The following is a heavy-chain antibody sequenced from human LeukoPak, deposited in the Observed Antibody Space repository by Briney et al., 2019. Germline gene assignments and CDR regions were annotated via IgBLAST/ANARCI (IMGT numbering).Heavy chain of an antibody. D-gene: IGHD3-16*01. CDR1: GFPFSSYW. CDR2: IKQDGSKK. J-gene: IGHJ4*02. Sequence: GGSLRLSCVASGFPFSSYWMTWVRQAPGKGLEWVANIKQDGSKKSYVDSVKGRFTISRDNAKNSLYLQMNSLRAEDTAVYYCARDGGMGGFDYWGQGTLVTVSS. CDR3: ARDGGMGGFDY. V-gene: IGHV3-7*01.